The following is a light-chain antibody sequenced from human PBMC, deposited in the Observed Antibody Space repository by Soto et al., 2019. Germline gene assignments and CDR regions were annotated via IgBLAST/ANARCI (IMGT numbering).Light chain of an antibody. CDR2: EDN. J-gene: IGLJ3*02. CDR1: SGSIASNY. V-gene: IGLV6-57*03. CDR3: QSYDSSNWV. Sequence: NFMLNQPHSVSESPGKTVTISCTRSSGSIASNYVQWYQQRPGSAPTTVIYEDNQRPSGVPDRFSGSIDSSSNSASLTISGLKTEDEADYYCQSYDSSNWVFGGGTKLTV.